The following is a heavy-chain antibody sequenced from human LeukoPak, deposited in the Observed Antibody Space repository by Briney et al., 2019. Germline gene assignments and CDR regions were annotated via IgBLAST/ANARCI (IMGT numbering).Heavy chain of an antibody. J-gene: IGHJ4*02. D-gene: IGHD5-18*01. CDR3: ARDKGYSYGPERVFDY. V-gene: IGHV4-59*01. CDR2: IYYSGST. Sequence: SETLSLTCTVSGGSISSYYWSWIRQPPGKGLEWIGYIYYSGSTNYNPSLKSRVTISVDTSKNQFSLKLSSVTAADTAVYYCARDKGYSYGPERVFDYWGQGTLVTVSS. CDR1: GGSISSYY.